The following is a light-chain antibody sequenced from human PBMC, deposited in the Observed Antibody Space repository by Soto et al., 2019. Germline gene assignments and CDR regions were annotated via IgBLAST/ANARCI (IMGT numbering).Light chain of an antibody. J-gene: IGKJ4*01. CDR3: QQRSNWRLT. CDR1: QSVSSY. V-gene: IGKV3-11*01. Sequence: EIVLTQSPATLSLSPGESATLSCRASQSVSSYLAWYQQKPGQAPRLLIYDASNRATGIPARFSGSGSGTDFTLTISSLEPEDFAVYYCQQRSNWRLTFGGGTKVELK. CDR2: DAS.